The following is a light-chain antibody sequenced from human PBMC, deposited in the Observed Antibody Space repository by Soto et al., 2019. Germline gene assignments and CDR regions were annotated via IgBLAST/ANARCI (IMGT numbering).Light chain of an antibody. J-gene: IGKJ3*01. Sequence: IVRTQSPVTLPVSPGERATLSCRASQRLSRDLAGYQHNPGQAPRLLIYGASPRATGIPARFSGSGSGTEFTLTISSLQSEDFAVYYCQQHINWPFSFGHGTKVEIK. V-gene: IGKV3-15*01. CDR2: GAS. CDR1: QRLSRD. CDR3: QQHINWPFS.